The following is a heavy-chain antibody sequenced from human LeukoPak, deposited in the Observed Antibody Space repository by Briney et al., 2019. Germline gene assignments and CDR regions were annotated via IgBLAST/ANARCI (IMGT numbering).Heavy chain of an antibody. J-gene: IGHJ4*02. V-gene: IGHV4-39*07. CDR2: MSYSGST. Sequence: SETLSLTCTVSGGSITSSSYSWGWIRQPPGKGLEWIASMSYSGSTYYNPSLKSRVTISVDTSRNQFSLKLSSVTAADTAVYYCARVRWLQLGHFDYWGQGSLVTVSS. CDR3: ARVRWLQLGHFDY. D-gene: IGHD5-24*01. CDR1: GGSITSSSYS.